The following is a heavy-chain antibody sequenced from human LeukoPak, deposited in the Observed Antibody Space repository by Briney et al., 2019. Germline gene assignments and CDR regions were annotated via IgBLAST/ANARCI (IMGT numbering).Heavy chain of an antibody. CDR3: ARVYGDHYGSGVTDY. V-gene: IGHV1-2*02. Sequence: ASVKVSCKASGYTFTDYYMHWVRQAPGQGLECMGWINPNSGGTNYAQKFQGRVTMTRDTPISTAYMELSRLSSDDTAVYYCARVYGDHYGSGVTDYWGQGTLVTVSS. CDR1: GYTFTDYY. CDR2: INPNSGGT. D-gene: IGHD3-10*01. J-gene: IGHJ4*02.